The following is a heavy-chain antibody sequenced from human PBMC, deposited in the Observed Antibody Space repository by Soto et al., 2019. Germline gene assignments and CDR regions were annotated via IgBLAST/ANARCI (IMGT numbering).Heavy chain of an antibody. CDR1: CASISSYY. D-gene: IGHD5-18*01. Sequence: SETLSLTCTFSCASISSYYWSWIRQPPGKGLGWIWYIYYSGNTNYTPSLKSRVTISVDTSTNKFSLKLSSVTAADTAVYYCARGYGSCFDYWGQGTLVTVSS. V-gene: IGHV4-59*08. CDR2: IYYSGNT. J-gene: IGHJ4*02. CDR3: ARGYGSCFDY.